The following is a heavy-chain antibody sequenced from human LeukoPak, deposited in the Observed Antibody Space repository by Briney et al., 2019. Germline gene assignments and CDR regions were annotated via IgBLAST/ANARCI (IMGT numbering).Heavy chain of an antibody. CDR1: GFTFSSYG. V-gene: IGHV3-30*18. CDR2: ISFDGSNK. CDR3: AKDWSGAAAGSGDY. D-gene: IGHD6-13*01. Sequence: PGGSLRLSCAASGFTFSSYGMHWVRQAPAKGLEWVAVISFDGSNKYYADSVKGRFTISRDNSKNTLYLQMNSLRAEDTAVYYCAKDWSGAAAGSGDYWGQGTLVTVSS. J-gene: IGHJ4*02.